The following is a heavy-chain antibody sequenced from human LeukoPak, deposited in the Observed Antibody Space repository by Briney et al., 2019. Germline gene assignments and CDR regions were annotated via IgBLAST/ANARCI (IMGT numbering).Heavy chain of an antibody. J-gene: IGHJ4*02. Sequence: GASVKVSCKASGYTFTSYYMHWVRQAPGQGLEWMGIINPSGGSTSYAQKFQGRVTMTRDMSTSTVYMELSSLRSEDTAVYYCARDPRDIVATNRNFDYWGQGTLVTVSS. D-gene: IGHD5-12*01. CDR1: GYTFTSYY. CDR3: ARDPRDIVATNRNFDY. V-gene: IGHV1-46*01. CDR2: INPSGGST.